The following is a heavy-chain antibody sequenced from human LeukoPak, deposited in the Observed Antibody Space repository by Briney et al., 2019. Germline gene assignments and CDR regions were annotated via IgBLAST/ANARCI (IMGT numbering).Heavy chain of an antibody. J-gene: IGHJ4*02. CDR2: INTNTGNP. D-gene: IGHD6-19*01. CDR1: GYSFTSYA. CDR3: ARVAEYSSGWYDPFDY. V-gene: IGHV7-4-1*02. Sequence: ASVKVSCKASGYSFTSYAMNWVRQAPGQGLEWMGWINTNTGNPTYAQGFTGRCVFSLDTSVSTAYLQVSSLKAEDTAVYSCARVAEYSSGWYDPFDYWGQGTLVTVSS.